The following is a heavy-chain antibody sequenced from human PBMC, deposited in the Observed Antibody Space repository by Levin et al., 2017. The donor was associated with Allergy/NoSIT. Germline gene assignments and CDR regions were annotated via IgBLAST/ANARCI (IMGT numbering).Heavy chain of an antibody. CDR2: SSGSGRKT. V-gene: IGHV3-23*01. CDR1: GLTFNSYA. Sequence: TGGSLRLSCAASGLTFNSYAMSWVRQAPGKGLEWVSISSGSGRKTHYADSVKGRFTISRDNSKNTLYLQMNSLRADDTAVYYCAKSRDYGEYLWYYYGLDVWGQGTTVLVSS. D-gene: IGHD3-10*01. CDR3: AKSRDYGEYLWYYYGLDV. J-gene: IGHJ6*02.